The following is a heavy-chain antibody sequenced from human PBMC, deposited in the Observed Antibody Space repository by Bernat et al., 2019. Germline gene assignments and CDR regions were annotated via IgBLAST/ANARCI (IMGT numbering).Heavy chain of an antibody. CDR1: GFTFSSYA. V-gene: IGHV3-30-3*01. J-gene: IGHJ5*02. Sequence: QVQLVESGGGVVQPGRSLRLSCAASGFTFSSYAMHWVRQAPGKGLEWVAVISYDGSNKYYADTVRDRFTIYRDNSKDTLYLQMNSLGAEDTAVYYCARDPTPPYIVVATHLTNWFDPWGQGTLVTVSS. CDR2: ISYDGSNK. D-gene: IGHD6-19*01. CDR3: ARDPTPPYIVVATHLTNWFDP.